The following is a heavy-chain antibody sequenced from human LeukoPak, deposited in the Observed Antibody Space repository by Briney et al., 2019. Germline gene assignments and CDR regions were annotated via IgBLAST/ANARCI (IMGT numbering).Heavy chain of an antibody. V-gene: IGHV4-59*01. Sequence: SETLSLTCTVSGGSISSYYWSWIRQPPGKGLEWIGYIYYRGSTNYNPSLKSRVTISLDTSKNQFSLKLSSVTAADTAVYYCVRYGYYYASSGYYMYYFDYWGQGSLVTVSS. J-gene: IGHJ4*02. CDR3: VRYGYYYASSGYYMYYFDY. CDR1: GGSISSYY. D-gene: IGHD3-22*01. CDR2: IYYRGST.